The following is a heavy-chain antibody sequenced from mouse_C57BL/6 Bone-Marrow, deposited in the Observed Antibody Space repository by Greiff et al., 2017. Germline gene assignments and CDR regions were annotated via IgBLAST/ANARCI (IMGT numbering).Heavy chain of an antibody. V-gene: IGHV1-64*01. CDR1: GYTFTSYW. J-gene: IGHJ2*01. Sequence: QVQLQQPGAELVKPGASVKLSCKASGYTFTSYWMHWVKQRPGQGLEWIGMIHPNSGSTNYNEKFKSKATLTVDKSSSTAYMQLSSLTSEDSAVYYGARSDGTPYFDYWGQGTTLTVSS. D-gene: IGHD4-1*01. CDR2: IHPNSGST. CDR3: ARSDGTPYFDY.